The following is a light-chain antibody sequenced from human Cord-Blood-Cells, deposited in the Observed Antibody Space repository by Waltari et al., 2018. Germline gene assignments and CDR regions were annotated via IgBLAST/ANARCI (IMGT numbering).Light chain of an antibody. Sequence: QSALTQPPSASGSPGQSVPLSCTGTSSDVGGYNYVPWYQQHPGKAPKLMIYEVSKRPSGVPDRFSGSKSGNTASLTVSGLQAEDEADYYCSSYAGSNNYVFGTGTKVTVL. CDR3: SSYAGSNNYV. CDR1: SSDVGGYNY. CDR2: EVS. V-gene: IGLV2-8*01. J-gene: IGLJ1*01.